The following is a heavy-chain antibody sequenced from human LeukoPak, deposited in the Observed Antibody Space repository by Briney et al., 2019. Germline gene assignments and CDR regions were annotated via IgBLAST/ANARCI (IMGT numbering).Heavy chain of an antibody. CDR1: GGSISSGGYS. CDR2: INHSGST. J-gene: IGHJ6*04. Sequence: TSQTLSLTCAVSGGSISSGGYSWSWIRQPPGKGLEWIGEINHSGSTNYNPSLKSRVTISVDTSKNQFSLKLSSVTAADTAVYYCARGGKQWLSPYYYYGMDVWGKGTTVTVSS. CDR3: ARGGKQWLSPYYYYGMDV. D-gene: IGHD6-19*01. V-gene: IGHV4-30-2*01.